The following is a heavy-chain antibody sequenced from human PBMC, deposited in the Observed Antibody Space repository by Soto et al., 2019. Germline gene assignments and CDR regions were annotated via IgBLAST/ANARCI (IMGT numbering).Heavy chain of an antibody. Sequence: ASVKVSCKASGGTFSSYAISWVRQAPGQGLEWMGGIIPIFGTANYAQKFQGRVTITADEPTSTAYMELSSLRSEDTAVYYCARVASSLSNYYDSSGYSVYAFDIRGQGTMVTVSS. CDR2: IIPIFGTA. D-gene: IGHD3-22*01. CDR3: ARVASSLSNYYDSSGYSVYAFDI. J-gene: IGHJ3*02. V-gene: IGHV1-69*13. CDR1: GGTFSSYA.